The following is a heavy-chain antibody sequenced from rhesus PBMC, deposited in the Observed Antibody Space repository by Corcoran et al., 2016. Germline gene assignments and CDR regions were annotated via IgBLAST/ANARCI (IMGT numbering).Heavy chain of an antibody. CDR2: IYGIRANT. CDR1: GGSISDNYY. D-gene: IGHD1-44*02. CDR3: ARVPGSYTDY. Sequence: QVQLQESGPGLVKPSETLSLTCAVSGGSISDNYYWNWIRPPPGKGLEWIGNIYGIRANTYYNPSLKSRVTSSKATSKSQFFLNLRSVTAADTAVYFCARVPGSYTDYWGQGVLVTVSS. J-gene: IGHJ4*01. V-gene: IGHV4S9*01.